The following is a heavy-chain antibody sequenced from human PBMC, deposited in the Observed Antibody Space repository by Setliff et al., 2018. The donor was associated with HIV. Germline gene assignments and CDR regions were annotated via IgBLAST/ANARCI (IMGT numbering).Heavy chain of an antibody. J-gene: IGHJ6*03. Sequence: SETLSLTCTVSGGPISTNDYYWGFIRQSPGKGLEWIASVHYGGSIFYNPSLKSRVTLSVGTSKRQFFLNLSSATTADTAMYYCGRTMTYYYLCMDVWGNGTTVTVSS. V-gene: IGHV4-39*01. CDR2: VHYGGSI. CDR1: GGPISTNDYY. CDR3: GRTMTYYYLCMDV.